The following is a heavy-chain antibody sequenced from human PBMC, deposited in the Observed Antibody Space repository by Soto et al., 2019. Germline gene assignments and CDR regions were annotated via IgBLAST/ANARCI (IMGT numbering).Heavy chain of an antibody. CDR1: GGSLSPNY. Sequence: SETLSLTCSVSGGSLSPNYWSWIRQPPWKGLEWIGYIYFAGTTTYNPSLKSRVTISLDASKNQFSLRVTSVTAADTGVYYCARRGAYFQDLDSWAKGTPVTVSS. CDR3: ARRGAYFQDLDS. D-gene: IGHD3-16*01. V-gene: IGHV4-59*08. J-gene: IGHJ4*02. CDR2: IYFAGTT.